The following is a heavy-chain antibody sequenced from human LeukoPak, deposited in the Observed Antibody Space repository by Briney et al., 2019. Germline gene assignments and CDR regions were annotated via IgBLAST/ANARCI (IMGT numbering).Heavy chain of an antibody. Sequence: PSETLSLTCTVSGGSISSGDYYWSWIRQPPGKGLEWIGYIYYSGSTNYNPSLKSRVTISVDTSKNQFSLKLSSVTAADTAVYYCARQGQDNWFDPWGQGTLVTVSS. J-gene: IGHJ5*02. CDR3: ARQGQDNWFDP. V-gene: IGHV4-61*08. CDR1: GGSISSGDYY. CDR2: IYYSGST.